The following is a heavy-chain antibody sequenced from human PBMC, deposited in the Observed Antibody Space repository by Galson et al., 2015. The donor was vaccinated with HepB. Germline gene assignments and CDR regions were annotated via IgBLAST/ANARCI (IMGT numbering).Heavy chain of an antibody. J-gene: IGHJ4*02. CDR3: ATDSSGYYSLDY. CDR2: IYSGGST. Sequence: SLRLSCAASGFTVSSNYMSWVRQAPGKGLEWVSVIYSGGSTYYADSVKGRFTISRDNSKNTLYLQMNSLRAEDTAVYYCATDSSGYYSLDYWGQGTLVTVSS. D-gene: IGHD3-22*01. CDR1: GFTVSSNY. V-gene: IGHV3-53*01.